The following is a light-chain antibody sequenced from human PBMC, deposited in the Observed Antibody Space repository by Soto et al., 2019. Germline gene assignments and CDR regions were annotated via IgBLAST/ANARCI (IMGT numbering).Light chain of an antibody. J-gene: IGLJ3*02. CDR2: DTS. CDR1: TGAVTSGHY. V-gene: IGLV7-46*01. Sequence: QAVVTQEPSLTVSPGGTVTLTCGSSTGAVTSGHYPYWFQQKPGQAPRTLIYDTSNKHSWTPARFSGSLLGGKAALTLSGAQPEDEGEYYCLLSYSGVSWVFGGGTKLTVL. CDR3: LLSYSGVSWV.